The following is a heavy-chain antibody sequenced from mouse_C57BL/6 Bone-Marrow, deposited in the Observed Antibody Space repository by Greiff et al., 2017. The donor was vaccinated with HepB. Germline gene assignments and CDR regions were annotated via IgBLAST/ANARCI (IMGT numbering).Heavy chain of an antibody. Sequence: QVQLQQSGAELVRPGASVKLSCKASGYTFTDYYINWVKQRPGQGLEWIARIYPGSGNTYYNEKFKGKATLTAEKSSSTAYMQLSSLTSEDSAVYFCARSRLRSWYYFDYWGQGTTLTVSS. J-gene: IGHJ2*01. CDR2: IYPGSGNT. CDR1: GYTFTDYY. CDR3: ARSRLRSWYYFDY. D-gene: IGHD2-2*01. V-gene: IGHV1-76*01.